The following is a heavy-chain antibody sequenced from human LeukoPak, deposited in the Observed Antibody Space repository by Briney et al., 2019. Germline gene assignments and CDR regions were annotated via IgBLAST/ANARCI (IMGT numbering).Heavy chain of an antibody. V-gene: IGHV4-34*01. J-gene: IGHJ1*01. CDR1: GVSFSTYY. D-gene: IGHD3-22*01. Sequence: SETLSLTCDVSGVSFSTYYWSWIRQSPEKGLEWIGEVNHSGYTNYNPSLKGRVTISVDTSKNQFSLKLSSVTAADTAVYYCARGPSSDYFDSSGYLDYFHHWGQGTLVTVSS. CDR2: VNHSGYT. CDR3: ARGPSSDYFDSSGYLDYFHH.